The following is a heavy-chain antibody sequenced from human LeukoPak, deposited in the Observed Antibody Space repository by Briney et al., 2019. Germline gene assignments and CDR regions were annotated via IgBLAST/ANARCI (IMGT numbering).Heavy chain of an antibody. D-gene: IGHD3-16*01. CDR3: ARDLGAYYMDV. V-gene: IGHV1-69*05. Sequence: SVKVSCKASGGTFSSYAISWVRQAPGQGLEWMGGIIPIFGTANYAQKLQGRVTMTTDTSTSTAYMELRSLRSDDTAVYYCARDLGAYYMDVWGKGTTVTVSS. CDR1: GGTFSSYA. CDR2: IIPIFGTA. J-gene: IGHJ6*03.